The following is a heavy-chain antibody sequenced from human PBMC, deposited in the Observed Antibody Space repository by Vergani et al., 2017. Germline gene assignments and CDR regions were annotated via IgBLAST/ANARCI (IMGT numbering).Heavy chain of an antibody. CDR3: ARGDWSGYYYYYYGMDV. D-gene: IGHD3-3*01. V-gene: IGHV3-53*01. CDR2: IYSGGST. J-gene: IGHJ6*02. Sequence: EVQLVESGGGLVQPGGSLRLSCAASGFTVSSNYMSWVRQAPGKGLEWVSVIYSGGSTYYADSVKGRFTISRDNAKNSLYLQMNSLRAEDTAVYYCARGDWSGYYYYYYGMDVWGQGTTVTVSS. CDR1: GFTVSSNY.